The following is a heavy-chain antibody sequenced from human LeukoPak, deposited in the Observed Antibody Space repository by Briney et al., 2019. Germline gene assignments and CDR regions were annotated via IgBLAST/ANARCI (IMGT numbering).Heavy chain of an antibody. CDR2: ISYDGSNK. CDR1: GFTFSSYS. D-gene: IGHD6-13*01. Sequence: SCSASGFTFSSYSMHWVRQAPGKGLGGGAVISYDGSNKYYADSVKGRFTISRDNSKNTLYLQMNSLRAEDTAVYYCARETYKAHSSSWYFDYWGQGTLVTVSS. CDR3: ARETYKAHSSSWYFDY. J-gene: IGHJ4*02. V-gene: IGHV3-30-3*01.